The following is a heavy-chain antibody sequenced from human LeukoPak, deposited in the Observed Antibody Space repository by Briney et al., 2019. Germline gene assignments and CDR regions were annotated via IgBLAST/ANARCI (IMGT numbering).Heavy chain of an antibody. D-gene: IGHD2-2*01. Sequence: KPSETLSLTCAVSGYSISSGYQWAWIRQPPGQTLEWIGSIYHSGSSHYNPSLKSRVTISVDTSNNQFSLRLSSVTAADTAVYYCARDPRWLTPDCSSTSCYENYFDPWGQGTLVTVSS. V-gene: IGHV4-38-2*02. CDR2: IYHSGSS. CDR3: ARDPRWLTPDCSSTSCYENYFDP. CDR1: GYSISSGYQ. J-gene: IGHJ5*02.